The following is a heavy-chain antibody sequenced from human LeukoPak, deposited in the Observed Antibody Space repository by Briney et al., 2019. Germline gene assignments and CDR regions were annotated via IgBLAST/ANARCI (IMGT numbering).Heavy chain of an antibody. Sequence: ASVKVSCKASGYTFTGYYMHWVRQAPGQGLEWMGWINPNSGGTNYAQKFQGRVTMTRDTSISTAYMELSRLRSDDTAVYYCARVGDHRRWLQSTFDYWGQGTLVTVSS. CDR3: ARVGDHRRWLQSTFDY. J-gene: IGHJ4*02. V-gene: IGHV1-2*02. D-gene: IGHD5-24*01. CDR2: INPNSGGT. CDR1: GYTFTGYY.